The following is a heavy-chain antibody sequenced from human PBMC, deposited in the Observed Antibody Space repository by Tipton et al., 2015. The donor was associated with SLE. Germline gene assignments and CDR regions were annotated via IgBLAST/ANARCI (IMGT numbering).Heavy chain of an antibody. D-gene: IGHD2-8*02. CDR3: AKDWGTGDVYYFQH. CDR2: IYHSGST. Sequence: TLSLTCTVSGYSISSGYYWGWIRQPPGKGLEWIGSIYHSGSTYYNPSLKSRVTISLDTSKNQFSLKLNSVTAADTAVYYCAKDWGTGDVYYFQHWGQGTLVTVSS. V-gene: IGHV4-38-2*02. CDR1: GYSISSGYY. J-gene: IGHJ1*01.